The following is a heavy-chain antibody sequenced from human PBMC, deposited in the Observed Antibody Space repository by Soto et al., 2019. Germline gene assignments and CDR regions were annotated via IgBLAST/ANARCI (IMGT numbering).Heavy chain of an antibody. CDR1: GYTFTSYY. CDR3: ARSTTVRITIFGVVPYYYMDV. V-gene: IGHV1-46*03. J-gene: IGHJ6*03. Sequence: ASVKVSCKASGYTFTSYYMHWVRQAPGQGLEWMGIINPSGGSTSCAQKFQGRVTTTRDTSTSTVYMELSSLRSEDTAVYYCARSTTVRITIFGVVPYYYMDVWGKGTTVTVSS. CDR2: INPSGGST. D-gene: IGHD3-3*01.